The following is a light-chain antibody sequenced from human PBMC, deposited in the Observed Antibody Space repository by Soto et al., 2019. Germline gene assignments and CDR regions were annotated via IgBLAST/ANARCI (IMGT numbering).Light chain of an antibody. CDR2: EVN. CDR3: CSYARGSTLVV. J-gene: IGLJ3*02. V-gene: IGLV2-14*01. CDR1: SSDVGVYNY. Sequence: QSALTQPASVSGSPGQSITIPCTGTSSDVGVYNYVSWYQQRPTKAPKLLIYEVNTRPSGVSTRFSGSKSGITASLTISGLQPEDEADYYCCSYARGSTLVVFGGGTKRTVL.